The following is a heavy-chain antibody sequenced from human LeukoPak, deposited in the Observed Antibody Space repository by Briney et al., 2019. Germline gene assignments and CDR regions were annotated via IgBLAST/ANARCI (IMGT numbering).Heavy chain of an antibody. CDR3: ARDYVWGSSESDY. CDR1: GFTFSSYG. Sequence: GGSLRLSCAASGFTFSSYGMTWVRQAPGKGLEWVSYISSSSSTIYYADSVKGRFTISRDNAKNSLYLHMNSLRVEDTAIYYCARDYVWGSSESDYWGQGTLVTVSS. D-gene: IGHD7-27*01. V-gene: IGHV3-48*01. CDR2: ISSSSSTI. J-gene: IGHJ4*02.